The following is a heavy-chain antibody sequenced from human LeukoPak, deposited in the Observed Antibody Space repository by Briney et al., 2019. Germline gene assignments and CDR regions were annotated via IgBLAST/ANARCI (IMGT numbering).Heavy chain of an antibody. D-gene: IGHD1-26*01. CDR3: AKDSRGNSGIGFDS. V-gene: IGHV3-23*01. J-gene: IGHJ4*02. CDR2: SGSGGST. Sequence: SGSGGSTYSADSVKGRFTISRDNSKNTLYLQMNSLRAEDTAVYYCAKDSRGNSGIGFDSWGQGTLVTVSS.